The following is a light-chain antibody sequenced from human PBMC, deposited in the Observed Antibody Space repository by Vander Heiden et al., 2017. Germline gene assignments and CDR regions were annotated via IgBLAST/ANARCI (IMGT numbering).Light chain of an antibody. V-gene: IGLV2-14*01. Sequence: QSALTQPASVSGSPGQSITISCTGTSSDVGGYNYVSWYQQHPGKAPKLMIYEVSNRPSGVSNRFSGSKSGNTASLTISGLQAEDEADYYCSSNTGSSTLYVFGTGTKVTVL. CDR1: SSDVGGYNY. CDR2: EVS. CDR3: SSNTGSSTLYV. J-gene: IGLJ1*01.